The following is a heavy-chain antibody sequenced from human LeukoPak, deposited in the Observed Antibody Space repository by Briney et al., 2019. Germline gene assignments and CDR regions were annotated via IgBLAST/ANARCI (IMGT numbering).Heavy chain of an antibody. V-gene: IGHV3-21*01. Sequence: PGGSLRLSCAASGFTFSSYSMNWGRQAPGKGLEWVSSIISSSSYIYYADSVKGRFTISRDNAKNSLYLQMNSLRAEDTAVYYCARDGKTPGGFSSGYYLYYFDYWGQGTLVTVSS. D-gene: IGHD3-22*01. CDR1: GFTFSSYS. CDR2: IISSSSYI. J-gene: IGHJ4*02. CDR3: ARDGKTPGGFSSGYYLYYFDY.